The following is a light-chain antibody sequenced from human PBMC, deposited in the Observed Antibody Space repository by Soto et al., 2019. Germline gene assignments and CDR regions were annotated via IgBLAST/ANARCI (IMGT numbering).Light chain of an antibody. CDR1: QSVSSN. CDR3: QQYNNWPPIT. Sequence: EIVMTQWPATRWFSPVEIASLSCRASQSVSSNLAWYQQKPGQAPRLLIYGASTRATGIPARFSGSGSGTEFTLTISSLQSEDFAVYYCQQYNNWPPITFGQGTRLEIK. V-gene: IGKV3-15*01. J-gene: IGKJ5*01. CDR2: GAS.